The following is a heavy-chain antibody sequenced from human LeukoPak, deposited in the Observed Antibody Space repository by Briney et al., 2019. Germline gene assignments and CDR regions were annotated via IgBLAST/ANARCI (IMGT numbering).Heavy chain of an antibody. CDR3: ASGGPAASNWFDP. CDR1: GGSISSYY. D-gene: IGHD2-2*01. CDR2: IYYSGST. V-gene: IGHV4-59*01. Sequence: PGTLSLTRTDSGGSISSYYWSWLRQPPGKGLGWVGYIYYSGSTNYNPSLKSRVTISVDTSKNQFSLELSSVTAADTAVYYCASGGPAASNWFDPWSEGTLVTVSS. J-gene: IGHJ5*02.